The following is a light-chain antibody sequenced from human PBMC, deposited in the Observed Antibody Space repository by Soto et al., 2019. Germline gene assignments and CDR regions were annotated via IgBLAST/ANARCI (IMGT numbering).Light chain of an antibody. J-gene: IGKJ4*01. Sequence: EIVLTQSPGTLSLSPGERATLSCRASQSVSSTYLAWYQQKPGQPPRLLIYGASSRATGIPDRFSGSGSGTDFTLTISRLEPEDFAVYYCKQYGTSPQLTFGGGTKVYIK. CDR3: KQYGTSPQLT. CDR1: QSVSSTY. V-gene: IGKV3-20*01. CDR2: GAS.